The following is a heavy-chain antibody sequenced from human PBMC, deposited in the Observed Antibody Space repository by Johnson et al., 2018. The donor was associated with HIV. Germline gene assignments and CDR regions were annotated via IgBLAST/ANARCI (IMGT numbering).Heavy chain of an antibody. Sequence: QMLLVESGGGVVQPGRSLRLSCAASGFTFSSYGMHWVRQPPGKGLEWVAVISYDRSNKYYANSVKGRFTISRDSSEKTLYLQMNSLRPEDTAVYYCARGYCTSSSHCDAFDLWGQGTMVTVSS. D-gene: IGHD2-2*01. J-gene: IGHJ3*01. V-gene: IGHV3-30*03. CDR3: ARGYCTSSSHCDAFDL. CDR2: ISYDRSNK. CDR1: GFTFSSYG.